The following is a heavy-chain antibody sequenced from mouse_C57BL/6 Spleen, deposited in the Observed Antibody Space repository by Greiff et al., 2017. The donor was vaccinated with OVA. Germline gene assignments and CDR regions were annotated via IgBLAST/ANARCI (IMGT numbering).Heavy chain of an antibody. CDR3: ARERTLVTHYVDY. Sequence: EVQGVESGGGLVKPGGSLKLSCAASGFTFSSYAMSWVRQTPEKRLEWVATISDGGSYTNYPDNVKGRFTISRDNAKNNLYLQLSHLKSEDTAMYYCARERTLVTHYVDYWGQGTTLTVSS. J-gene: IGHJ2*01. D-gene: IGHD2-2*01. CDR1: GFTFSSYA. V-gene: IGHV5-4*01. CDR2: ISDGGSYT.